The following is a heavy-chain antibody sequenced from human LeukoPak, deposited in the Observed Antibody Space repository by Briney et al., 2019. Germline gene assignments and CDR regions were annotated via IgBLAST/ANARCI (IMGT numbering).Heavy chain of an antibody. CDR1: GFTFSSYW. Sequence: PGGSLRLSCAASGFTFSSYWMSWVRQAPGKGLEWVANIKQDGSEKYYVDSVKGRFTISRDNAKNSLYLQMNSLRAEDTAVYYCASSMVRGAGDLDYWGQGTLVTVSS. J-gene: IGHJ4*02. D-gene: IGHD3-10*01. CDR3: ASSMVRGAGDLDY. V-gene: IGHV3-7*01. CDR2: IKQDGSEK.